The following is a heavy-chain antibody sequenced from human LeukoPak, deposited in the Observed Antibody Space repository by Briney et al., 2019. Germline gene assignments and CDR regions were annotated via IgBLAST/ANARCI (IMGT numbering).Heavy chain of an antibody. CDR1: GFTFSRSG. V-gene: IGHV3-30*02. CDR2: IRLDGRNR. Sequence: SGGSLRLSCAASGFTFSRSGMHWVRQAPGKGLEWVAFIRLDGRNRYYPDSVEGRFSISRDNSKNTVSLQMKSLRVEDTAVYFCAKDLDNYWYLDLWGRGTLVTVSS. J-gene: IGHJ2*01. CDR3: AKDLDNYWYLDL.